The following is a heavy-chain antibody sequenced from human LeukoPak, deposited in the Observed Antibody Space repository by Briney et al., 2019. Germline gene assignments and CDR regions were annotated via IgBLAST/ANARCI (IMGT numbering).Heavy chain of an antibody. J-gene: IGHJ5*02. D-gene: IGHD1-26*01. V-gene: IGHV3-23*01. CDR3: ARQGGIVGATCWFDP. CDR1: GFTFSSYA. CDR2: ISGSGGST. Sequence: PGGSLRLSCAASGFTFSSYAMSWVRQAPGKGLEWVSAISGSGGSTYYADSVKGRFTISRDNSKNTLYLQMNSLRAEDTAVYYCARQGGIVGATCWFDPWGQGTLVTVSS.